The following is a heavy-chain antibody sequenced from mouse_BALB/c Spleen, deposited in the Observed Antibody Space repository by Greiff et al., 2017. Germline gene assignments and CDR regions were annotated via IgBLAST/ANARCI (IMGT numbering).Heavy chain of an antibody. CDR2: ISSGGSYT. J-gene: IGHJ3*01. D-gene: IGHD2-4*01. Sequence: DVKLVESGGGLVKPGGSLKLSCAASGFTFSSYAMSWVRQTPEKRLEWVATISSGGSYTYYPDSVKGRFTISRDNAKNTLYLQMSSLRSEDTAMYYCARPNDYDERFAYWGQGTLVTVSA. CDR3: ARPNDYDERFAY. CDR1: GFTFSSYA. V-gene: IGHV5-9-3*01.